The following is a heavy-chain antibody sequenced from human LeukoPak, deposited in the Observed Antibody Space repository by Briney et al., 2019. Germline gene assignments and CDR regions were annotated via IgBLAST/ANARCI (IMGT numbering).Heavy chain of an antibody. CDR2: INHSGST. Sequence: PGGSLRLSCAASGFTFSSFPMSWIRQPPGKGLEWIGEINHSGSTNYNPSLKSRVTISVDTSKNQFSLKLSSVTAADTAVYYCARFGVGATTNYYYYGMDVWSQGTTVTVSS. J-gene: IGHJ6*02. V-gene: IGHV4-34*01. D-gene: IGHD1-26*01. CDR3: ARFGVGATTNYYYYGMDV. CDR1: GFTFSSFP.